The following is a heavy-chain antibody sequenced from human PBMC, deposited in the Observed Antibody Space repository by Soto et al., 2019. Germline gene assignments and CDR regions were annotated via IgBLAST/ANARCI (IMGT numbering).Heavy chain of an antibody. CDR1: GYTFTSYD. CDR2: MNPNSGNT. CDR3: ARRNIAAKTLDL. Sequence: QVQLVQSGAEVKKPGASVKVSCKASGYTFTSYDINWVRQATGQGLEWMGWMNPNSGNTGYAQKFQGRVTMTRNTSLSTAYIELSSLKTGDTAVDYRARRNIAAKTLDLWGQGTLVTVSS. V-gene: IGHV1-8*01. J-gene: IGHJ4*01. D-gene: IGHD6-6*01.